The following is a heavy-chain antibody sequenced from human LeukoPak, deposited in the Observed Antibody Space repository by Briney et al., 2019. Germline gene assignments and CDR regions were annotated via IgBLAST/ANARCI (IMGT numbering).Heavy chain of an antibody. CDR2: INHSGST. V-gene: IGHV4-34*01. D-gene: IGHD3-10*01. CDR3: ARVRRGHYYYYGMDV. J-gene: IGHJ6*02. CDR1: GGSFSGYY. Sequence: SETLSLTCAVYGGSFSGYYWSWIRQPPGKGLEWIGEINHSGSTNYNPSLKSLVTISVDTSKNQFSLKLSSVTAADTAVYYCARVRRGHYYYYGMDVWGQGTTYTVSS.